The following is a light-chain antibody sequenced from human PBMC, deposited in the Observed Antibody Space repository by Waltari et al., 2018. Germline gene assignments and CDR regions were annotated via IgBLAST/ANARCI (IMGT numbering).Light chain of an antibody. CDR3: QQRSAWPTT. V-gene: IGKV3-11*01. CDR2: DAS. Sequence: EIVVTQSPATLSLSPGEGATLSCRTSESVSSNLAWFQQKDGQPPRLVIYDASSRAADTPARFSGGGSGTDYTPTISSLEPGDFATYYCQQRSAWPTTFGQGTRLEI. CDR1: ESVSSN. J-gene: IGKJ5*01.